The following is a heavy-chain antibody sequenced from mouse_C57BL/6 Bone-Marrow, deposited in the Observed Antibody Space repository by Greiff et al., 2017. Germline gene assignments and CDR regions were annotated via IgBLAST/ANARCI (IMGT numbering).Heavy chain of an antibody. D-gene: IGHD1-1*01. CDR2: LSNLAYSI. CDR3: ARHRDYYGTKPDWYFDV. Sequence: EVKLMESGGGLVQPGGSLKLSCAASGFTFSDYGMAWVRQAPRKGPEWVAFLSNLAYSIYYADTVTGRFTISRENAKNTLYLEMSSLRSEDTAMYYCARHRDYYGTKPDWYFDVWGTGTTVTVSS. CDR1: GFTFSDYG. J-gene: IGHJ1*03. V-gene: IGHV5-15*01.